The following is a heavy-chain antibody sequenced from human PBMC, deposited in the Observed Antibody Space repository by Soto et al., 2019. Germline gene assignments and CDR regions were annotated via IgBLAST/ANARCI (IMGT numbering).Heavy chain of an antibody. V-gene: IGHV4-61*01. Sequence: QVQLQESGPGLVKPSETLSLTCTVSGGSFKSGSYSWSWIRQPPGKGLEWIGYVYHTGRTSYNPSRKSRVSISMDTSKNQFSLNLVSVAAADNAVYFWLRDFAYFDFWGQGTLVTVAS. D-gene: IGHD3-3*01. CDR3: LRDFAYFDF. CDR1: GGSFKSGSYS. J-gene: IGHJ4*02. CDR2: VYHTGRT.